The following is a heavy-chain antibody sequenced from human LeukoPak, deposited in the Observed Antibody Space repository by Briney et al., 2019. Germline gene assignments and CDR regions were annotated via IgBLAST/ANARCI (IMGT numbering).Heavy chain of an antibody. V-gene: IGHV3-48*03. Sequence: GGSLRLSCAASGFTFSSYEMNWVRQAPGKGLKWVSYISSSGSTIYYADSVKGRFTISRDNAKNSLYLQMNSLRAEDTAAYYYAELGITMIGGVWGKGTTVTISS. CDR2: ISSSGSTI. CDR1: GFTFSSYE. J-gene: IGHJ6*04. D-gene: IGHD3-10*02. CDR3: AELGITMIGGV.